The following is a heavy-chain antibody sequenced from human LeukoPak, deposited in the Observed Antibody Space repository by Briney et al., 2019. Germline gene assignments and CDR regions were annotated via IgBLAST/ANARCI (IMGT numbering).Heavy chain of an antibody. J-gene: IGHJ4*02. CDR3: ARGGSYYDYVWGSYRREYYFDY. CDR2: INHSGST. CDR1: GGSFSGYY. D-gene: IGHD3-16*02. V-gene: IGHV4-34*01. Sequence: SETLSLTCAVYGGSFSGYYWSWIRQPPGKGLEWIGEINHSGSTNYNPSLKSRVTISVDTSKNQFSLKLSSVTAADTAVYYCARGGSYYDYVWGSYRREYYFDYWGQGTLVTVS.